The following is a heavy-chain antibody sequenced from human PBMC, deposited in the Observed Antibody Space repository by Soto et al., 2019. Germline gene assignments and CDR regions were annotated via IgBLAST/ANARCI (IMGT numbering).Heavy chain of an antibody. Sequence: SETLSLTCTVSGGSISSYYWSWIRQPPGKGLEWIGYTYYSGSTNYNPSLKSRVTISVDTSKNQFSLKLSSVTAADTAVYYCARFPEVAGPFDYWGQGTLVTVSS. CDR1: GGSISSYY. CDR3: ARFPEVAGPFDY. D-gene: IGHD6-19*01. CDR2: TYYSGST. V-gene: IGHV4-59*01. J-gene: IGHJ4*02.